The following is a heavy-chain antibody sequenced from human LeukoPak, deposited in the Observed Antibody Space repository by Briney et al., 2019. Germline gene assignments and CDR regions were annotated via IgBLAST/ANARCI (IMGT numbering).Heavy chain of an antibody. D-gene: IGHD3-22*01. J-gene: IGHJ4*02. V-gene: IGHV4-59*11. CDR2: ISDSGST. Sequence: SETLSLTCVVSGGSLSTHHWSWIRQSSGRGLEWIGYISDSGSTNYNPSLKSRVTISVDTSKNQFSLMLSSVTAADTAVYYCARGYDSSAYYPLNYWGQGTLVTVSS. CDR3: ARGYDSSAYYPLNY. CDR1: GGSLSTHH.